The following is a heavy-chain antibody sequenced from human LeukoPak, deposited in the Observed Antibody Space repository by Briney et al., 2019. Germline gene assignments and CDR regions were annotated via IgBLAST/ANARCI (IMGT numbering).Heavy chain of an antibody. J-gene: IGHJ4*02. D-gene: IGHD3-22*01. Sequence: GGSLRLSCTASGFTFGDYAMSWVRQAPGKGLEWVGFIRSKAYGGTTEYAASVKGRFTISRDDSKSIAYLQMNSLKTEDTAVYYCTSDRRNYYDSSGYSYWGQGTLVTVSS. CDR2: IRSKAYGGTT. V-gene: IGHV3-49*04. CDR1: GFTFGDYA. CDR3: TSDRRNYYDSSGYSY.